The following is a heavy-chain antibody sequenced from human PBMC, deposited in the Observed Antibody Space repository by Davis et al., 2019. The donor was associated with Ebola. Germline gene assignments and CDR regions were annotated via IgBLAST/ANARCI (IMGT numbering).Heavy chain of an antibody. CDR2: IGGSRSHI. CDR1: GFTFKSYN. D-gene: IGHD6-6*01. J-gene: IGHJ4*02. V-gene: IGHV3-21*01. CDR3: AREQLVALILDY. Sequence: GGSLRLSCAASGFTFKSYNMNWVRQAPGKGLEWVSFIGGSRSHIYYADSVKGRFSISRDNAKDSLYLQMNSLRAKDTAVYYCAREQLVALILDYWGQGTLVTVSS.